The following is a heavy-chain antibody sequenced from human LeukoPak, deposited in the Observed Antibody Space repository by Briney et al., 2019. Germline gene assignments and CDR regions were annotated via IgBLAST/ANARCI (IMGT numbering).Heavy chain of an antibody. D-gene: IGHD4-17*01. Sequence: PGRALILSCAGSGFTFSSYWMSWLRQAPGKGLDWVANVNDDGSEIFYVDSVTVRFTVSRENVKHSLFLKMSSLRGEDTGVYFCARVNGDVYNRNWFDPWGQGTLVTVSS. CDR1: GFTFSSYW. CDR2: VNDDGSEI. V-gene: IGHV3-7*01. CDR3: ARVNGDVYNRNWFDP. J-gene: IGHJ5*02.